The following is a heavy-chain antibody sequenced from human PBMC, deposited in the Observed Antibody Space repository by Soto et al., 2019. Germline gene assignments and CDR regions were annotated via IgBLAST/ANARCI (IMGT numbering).Heavy chain of an antibody. Sequence: TGGSLRLSCAASGFTFSSYAMSWVRQAPGKGLECVAVISDTGSSHYYAASVEGRFTISRENSKNTLSLHMDRLRVEDTAVYYCAKDRGGDCPDNSCYFGADYWGQGTPVTVSS. CDR1: GFTFSSYA. CDR3: AKDRGGDCPDNSCYFGADY. V-gene: IGHV3-30*18. J-gene: IGHJ4*02. CDR2: ISDTGSSH. D-gene: IGHD2-2*01.